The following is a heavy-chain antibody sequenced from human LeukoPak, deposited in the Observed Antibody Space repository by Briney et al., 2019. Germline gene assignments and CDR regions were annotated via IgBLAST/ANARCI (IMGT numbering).Heavy chain of an antibody. CDR2: INPNSGGT. CDR1: GYTFTVYY. CDR3: ARGTTEYYDILTGYYSYYYYMDV. J-gene: IGHJ6*03. V-gene: IGHV1-2*02. Sequence: ASVKVSCKASGYTFTVYYMHWVRQAPGQGLEWMGWINPNSGGTNYAQKFQGRVTMTRDTSISTAYMELSRLRSDETAVYYCARGTTEYYDILTGYYSYYYYMDVWGKGTTVTISS. D-gene: IGHD3-9*01.